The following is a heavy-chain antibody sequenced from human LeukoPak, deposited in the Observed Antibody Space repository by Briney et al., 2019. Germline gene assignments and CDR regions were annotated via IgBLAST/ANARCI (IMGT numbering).Heavy chain of an antibody. J-gene: IGHJ4*02. CDR2: ISHDGSYT. CDR3: ASGWGYFDY. V-gene: IGHV3-30*03. D-gene: IGHD6-19*01. Sequence: QPGRSLRLSCAASGFIFSSYGMHWVRQAPGKGLEWVAVISHDGSYTYYADSVKGRFTISRDNSKNTLYVQMNSLRGEDTAVYYCASGWGYFDYWGQGMPVTVSS. CDR1: GFIFSSYG.